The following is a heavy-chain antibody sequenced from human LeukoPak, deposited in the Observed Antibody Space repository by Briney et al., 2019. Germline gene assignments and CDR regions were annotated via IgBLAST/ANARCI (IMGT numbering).Heavy chain of an antibody. CDR3: AKDKWELPLLHYFDY. D-gene: IGHD1-26*01. CDR1: GFTFSSYA. Sequence: GGSLRLSCAASGFTFSSYAMSWVHQAPGKGLEWVSAISGSGGSTYYADSVKGRFTISRDNSKNTLYLQMNSLRAEDTAVYYCAKDKWELPLLHYFDYWGQGTLVTVSS. J-gene: IGHJ4*02. V-gene: IGHV3-23*01. CDR2: ISGSGGST.